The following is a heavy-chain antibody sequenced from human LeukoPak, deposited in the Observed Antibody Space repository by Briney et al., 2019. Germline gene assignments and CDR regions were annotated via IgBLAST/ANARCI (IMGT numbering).Heavy chain of an antibody. V-gene: IGHV4-34*01. CDR1: GGSFSGYY. CDR3: ARLDQLDYDYWYFDL. CDR2: ITRGGST. D-gene: IGHD3-3*01. J-gene: IGHJ2*01. Sequence: SETLSLTCAVFGGSFSGYYWSWIRQPPGKGLEWIGEITRGGSTNYNPSLKSRVTMSLDTSRNQFSLRLSSVTAADTAVYYCARLDQLDYDYWYFDLWGRGTLVTVSS.